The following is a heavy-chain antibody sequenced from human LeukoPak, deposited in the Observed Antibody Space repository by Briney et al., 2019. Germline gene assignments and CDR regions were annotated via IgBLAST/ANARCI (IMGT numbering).Heavy chain of an antibody. CDR2: IYSGGST. CDR3: ASLYNRITIFGVVTPHDAFDI. V-gene: IGHV3-66*01. J-gene: IGHJ3*02. CDR1: GFTVSSNY. Sequence: GGSLRLSCAASGFTVSSNYMSWVCQAPGKGLEWVSVIYSGGSTYYADSVKGRFTISRDNSKNTLYLQMNSLRAEDTAVYYCASLYNRITIFGVVTPHDAFDIWGQGTMVTVSS. D-gene: IGHD3-3*01.